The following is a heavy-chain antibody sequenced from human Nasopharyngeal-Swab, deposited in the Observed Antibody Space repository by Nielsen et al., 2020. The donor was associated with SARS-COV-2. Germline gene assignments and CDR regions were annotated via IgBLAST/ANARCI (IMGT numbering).Heavy chain of an antibody. J-gene: IGHJ4*02. Sequence: ASVKVSCKVSGYPLSELSIHWVRQAPGKGLEWLGGFGPEDGETIYAQKFQGRVAMTEDTPTDTAYMELKSLRSEDTALYYCGTDFGGPPGAVADYWGQGTLVTVSS. D-gene: IGHD6-19*01. CDR3: GTDFGGPPGAVADY. CDR1: GYPLSELS. CDR2: FGPEDGET. V-gene: IGHV1-24*01.